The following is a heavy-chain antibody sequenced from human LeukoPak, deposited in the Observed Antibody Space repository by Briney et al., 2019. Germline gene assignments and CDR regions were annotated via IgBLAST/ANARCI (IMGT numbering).Heavy chain of an antibody. Sequence: GGSLRLSCAASGFTFSSYGMHWVRQAPGKGLEWVAVISYDGSNKYYADSVKGRFTISRDNSKNTLYLQMNSLTGEDTAVYYCARGSGYSVLDYWGQGTLVTVSS. CDR3: ARGSGYSVLDY. J-gene: IGHJ4*02. CDR1: GFTFSSYG. V-gene: IGHV3-30*03. CDR2: ISYDGSNK. D-gene: IGHD3-3*01.